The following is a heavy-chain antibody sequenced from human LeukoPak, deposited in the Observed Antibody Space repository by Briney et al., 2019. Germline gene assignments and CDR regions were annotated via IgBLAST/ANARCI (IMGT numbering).Heavy chain of an antibody. V-gene: IGHV4-59*01. CDR1: GGSISSYC. Sequence: PSETLSLTCTVSGGSISSYCWSWIRQPPGKGLEWIGYIYYSGSTNYNPSLKSRVTISVDTSKNQFSLKLSSVTAADTAVYYCARWGHQRGPNAFDIWAKGQWSPSLQ. D-gene: IGHD7-27*01. J-gene: IGHJ3*02. CDR2: IYYSGST. CDR3: ARWGHQRGPNAFDI.